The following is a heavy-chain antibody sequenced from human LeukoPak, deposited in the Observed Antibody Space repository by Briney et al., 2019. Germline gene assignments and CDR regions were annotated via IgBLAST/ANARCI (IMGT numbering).Heavy chain of an antibody. J-gene: IGHJ4*02. CDR1: GFTFSSYA. V-gene: IGHV3-64*01. CDR3: ARDSEQWLGRGYFDY. D-gene: IGHD6-19*01. CDR2: ISSNGGST. Sequence: GGSLRLSCAASGFTFSSYAMHWVRQAPGKGLEYVSAISSNGGSTYYANSVRGRFTISRDNSKNTLYLQMGNLRAEDMAVYYCARDSEQWLGRGYFDYWGQGTLVTVSS.